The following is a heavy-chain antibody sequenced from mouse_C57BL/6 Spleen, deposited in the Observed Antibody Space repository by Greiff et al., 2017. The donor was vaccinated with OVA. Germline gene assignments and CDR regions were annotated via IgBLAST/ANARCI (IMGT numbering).Heavy chain of an antibody. V-gene: IGHV1-69*01. J-gene: IGHJ3*01. CDR1: GYTFTSYW. CDR3: ARYDGAY. D-gene: IGHD2-3*01. Sequence: QVQLQQPGAELVMPGASVKLSCKASGYTFTSYWMHWVKQRPGQGLEWIGEIDPSDSYTNYNQKFKGKSTLTVDKSSSTAYMQLSSLTSGDSAVHYCARYDGAYWGQGTLVTVSA. CDR2: IDPSDSYT.